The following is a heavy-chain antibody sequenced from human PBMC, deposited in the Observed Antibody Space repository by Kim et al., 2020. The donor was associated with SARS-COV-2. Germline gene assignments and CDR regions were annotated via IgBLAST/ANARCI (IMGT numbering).Heavy chain of an antibody. D-gene: IGHD5-18*01. CDR3: ARHEWSTYSYGFGRGLAALTHFDY. CDR2: IYYSGST. J-gene: IGHJ4*02. CDR1: GGSISSSSYY. Sequence: SETLSLTCTVSGGSISSSSYYWGWIRQPPGKGLEWIGSIYYSGSTYYNPSLKSRVTISVDTSKNQFSLKLSSVTAADTAVYYCARHEWSTYSYGFGRGLAALTHFDYWGQGTLVTVSS. V-gene: IGHV4-39*01.